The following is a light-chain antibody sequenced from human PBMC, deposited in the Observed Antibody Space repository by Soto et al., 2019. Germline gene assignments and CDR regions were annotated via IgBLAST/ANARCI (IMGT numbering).Light chain of an antibody. V-gene: IGLV2-14*01. CDR2: DVS. Sequence: QSVLTQPASVSGSPGQSITISCTGTSSDVGGYNYVSWYQQHPGKAPKLMIYDVSNRPSGVSNRFSGSKSGNTASLTISGLQAEDEADYYCSSYTSSSLFYVFGTGTKLNVL. CDR1: SSDVGGYNY. CDR3: SSYTSSSLFYV. J-gene: IGLJ1*01.